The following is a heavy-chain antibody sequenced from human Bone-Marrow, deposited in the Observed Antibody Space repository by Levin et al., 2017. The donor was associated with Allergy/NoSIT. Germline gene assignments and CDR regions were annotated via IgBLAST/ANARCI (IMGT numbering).Heavy chain of an antibody. D-gene: IGHD2-2*01. CDR1: GFTFSSYG. CDR2: IWYDGSNK. V-gene: IGHV3-33*01. J-gene: IGHJ3*02. Sequence: GESLKISCAASGFTFSSYGMHWVRQAPGKGLERVAVIWYDGSNKYYADSVKGRFTISRDNSKNTLYLQMNSLRAEDTAVYYCARGYQGDAFDIWGQGTMVTVSS. CDR3: ARGYQGDAFDI.